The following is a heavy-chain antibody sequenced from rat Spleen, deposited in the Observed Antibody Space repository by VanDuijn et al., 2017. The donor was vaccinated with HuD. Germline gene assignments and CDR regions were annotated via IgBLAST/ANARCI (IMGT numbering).Heavy chain of an antibody. CDR2: ISYDGSST. D-gene: IGHD1-12*02. CDR1: GFIFSDCY. Sequence: EVQLVKSDGGLVQPGRSLKLSCAASGFIFSDCYMAWVRQAPTKGLEWVATISYDGSSTYYRDSVKGRFTLSRDNAKSTLFLQMGSLRSEDTATYYCTTDTFYDGTYYPGGFDYWGPGTMVTVSS. CDR3: TTDTFYDGTYYPGGFDY. J-gene: IGHJ1*01. V-gene: IGHV5-20*01.